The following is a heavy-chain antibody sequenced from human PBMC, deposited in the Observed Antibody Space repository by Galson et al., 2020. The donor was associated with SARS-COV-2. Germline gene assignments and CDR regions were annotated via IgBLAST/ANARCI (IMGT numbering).Heavy chain of an antibody. Sequence: STSGMCVSWIRQPPGKALEWLARIDWDGDKHYSTSLKTRFTISKDTSKNQVVLIMTNMDPVDTATYYCARTWITRTASRTFDYWGQGTLVTVSS. D-gene: IGHD3-10*01. J-gene: IGHJ4*02. CDR1: STSGMC. CDR3: ARTWITRTASRTFDY. CDR2: IDWDGDK. V-gene: IGHV2-70*11.